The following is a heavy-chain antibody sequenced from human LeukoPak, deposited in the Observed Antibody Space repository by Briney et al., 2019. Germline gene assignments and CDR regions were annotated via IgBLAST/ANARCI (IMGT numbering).Heavy chain of an antibody. CDR1: GFTFSSYA. V-gene: IGHV3-23*01. Sequence: GGSLRLSCAASGFTFSSYAMSWVRQAPGKGLEWVSGISANGGSTNYADSVKGRFIVARYKSKNTLYLQMNSLRAEDTVVYYCARAPRASVPPPFDCSGQGTLVTVPS. J-gene: IGHJ4*02. CDR2: ISANGGST. CDR3: ARAPRASVPPPFDC.